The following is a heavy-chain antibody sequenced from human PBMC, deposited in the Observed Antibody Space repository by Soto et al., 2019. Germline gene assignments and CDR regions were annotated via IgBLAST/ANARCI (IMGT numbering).Heavy chain of an antibody. V-gene: IGHV3-30*18. D-gene: IGHD2-15*01. CDR3: AKDRERLAVLMDATFSPYYYYPYGMDV. J-gene: IGHJ6*02. Sequence: QVQLVDSGGGVVQPGRTLRLSCAASGFTFSNYVMHWVRQAPGKGLEWVAVIAYDGTNKYYADSVKGRFTISRDSSKNTLHLEMSSLKLEDTAVYYCAKDRERLAVLMDATFSPYYYYPYGMDVWGPGTTVSFSS. CDR1: GFTFSNYV. CDR2: IAYDGTNK.